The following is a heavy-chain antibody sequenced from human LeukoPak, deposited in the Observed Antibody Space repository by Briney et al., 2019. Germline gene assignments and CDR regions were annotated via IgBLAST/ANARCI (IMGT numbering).Heavy chain of an antibody. CDR3: ASPARRITVFGVPFDY. CDR1: DLTFRSYA. Sequence: GRSLRFSCVVSDLTFRSYAMHWVRQAPEKGLEWVATITYDGKNQYYSDSVKGRFTISRDNSNNTLYLQMNTLRIEDTSVYFCASPARRITVFGVPFDYWGQGALVIVSS. CDR2: ITYDGKNQ. D-gene: IGHD3-10*02. J-gene: IGHJ4*02. V-gene: IGHV3-30*03.